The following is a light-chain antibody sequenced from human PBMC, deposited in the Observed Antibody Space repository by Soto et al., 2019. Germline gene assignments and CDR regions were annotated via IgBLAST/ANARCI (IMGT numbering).Light chain of an antibody. V-gene: IGKV3-20*01. CDR3: QQYGSSLIT. Sequence: EIVLTQSPGTLSLSPGETATLSCRASQSVSSNSLAWYHQKPGQPPRLLMYGASSRATGIPDRFSGSGSGTDFTLTISRLEPEDFAMYYCQQYGSSLITFGQGTRLEIK. J-gene: IGKJ5*01. CDR2: GAS. CDR1: QSVSSNS.